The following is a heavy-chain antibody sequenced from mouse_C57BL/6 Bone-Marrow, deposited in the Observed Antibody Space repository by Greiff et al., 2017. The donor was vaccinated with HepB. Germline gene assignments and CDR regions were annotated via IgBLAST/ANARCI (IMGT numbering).Heavy chain of an antibody. V-gene: IGHV1-78*01. CDR3: ARRGDLLWSSYWYFDV. CDR1: GYTFTDHT. D-gene: IGHD2-1*01. Sequence: QVQLQHSDAELVKPGASVKISCKVSGYTFTDHTIHWMKQRPEQGLEWIGYIYPRDGSTKYNEKFKGKATLTADKSSSTAYMQLNSLTSEDSAVYFCARRGDLLWSSYWYFDVWGTGTTVTVSS. J-gene: IGHJ1*03. CDR2: IYPRDGST.